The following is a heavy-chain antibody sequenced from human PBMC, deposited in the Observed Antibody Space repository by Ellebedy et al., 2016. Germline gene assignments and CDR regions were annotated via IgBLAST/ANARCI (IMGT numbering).Heavy chain of an antibody. CDR2: IRSKPYGGT. Sequence: GESLKISXTASGFTFGDYGMSWFRQAPGKGLEWVGFIRSKPYGGTDYAAPVKGRFPISRDDSNSIAYLQMNRLETDDTGVYYCSRWGEWEVIPFFDSWGQGTLLTVSS. CDR3: SRWGEWEVIPFFDS. D-gene: IGHD1-26*01. V-gene: IGHV3-49*03. CDR1: GFTFGDYG. J-gene: IGHJ4*02.